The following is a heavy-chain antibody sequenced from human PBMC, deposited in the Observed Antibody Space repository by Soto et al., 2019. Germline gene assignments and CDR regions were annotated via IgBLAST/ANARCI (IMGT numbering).Heavy chain of an antibody. Sequence: GGSLRLSCAASGFTFSDYYMSWIRQAPGKGLEWVSYISSSGSTIYYADSVKGRFTISRDNAKNSLYLQMNSLRAEDTAVYYCARGCSSTSCYTGGDYYYYGMDVWGQGTTVTVSS. J-gene: IGHJ6*02. CDR1: GFTFSDYY. CDR3: ARGCSSTSCYTGGDYYYYGMDV. V-gene: IGHV3-11*01. CDR2: ISSSGSTI. D-gene: IGHD2-2*02.